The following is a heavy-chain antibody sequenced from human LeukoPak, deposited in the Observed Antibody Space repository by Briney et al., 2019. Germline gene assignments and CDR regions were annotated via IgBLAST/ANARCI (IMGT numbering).Heavy chain of an antibody. V-gene: IGHV4-59*01. CDR3: AGETYYYDSSDAFDI. Sequence: NPSETLSLTCTVSGGSISSYYWSWIRQPPGKGLEWIGYIYYSGSTNYNPSLKSRVTISVDTSKNQFSLKLSSVTAADTAVYYCAGETYYYDSSDAFDIWGQGTMVTVSS. CDR2: IYYSGST. D-gene: IGHD3-22*01. CDR1: GGSISSYY. J-gene: IGHJ3*02.